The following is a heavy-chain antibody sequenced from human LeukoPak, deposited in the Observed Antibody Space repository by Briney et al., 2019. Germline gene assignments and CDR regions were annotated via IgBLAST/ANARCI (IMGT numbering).Heavy chain of an antibody. D-gene: IGHD3-22*01. J-gene: IGHJ4*02. V-gene: IGHV1-2*02. Sequence: ASVKVSCKASGYTFTGYYMHWVRQAPGQGLEWMGWINPNSGGTNYAQKFQGRVTMTRDTSISTAYMELSRLRSDDTAVYYCARGPYYYDSSGYYGDWGQGTLVTVSS. CDR1: GYTFTGYY. CDR3: ARGPYYYDSSGYYGD. CDR2: INPNSGGT.